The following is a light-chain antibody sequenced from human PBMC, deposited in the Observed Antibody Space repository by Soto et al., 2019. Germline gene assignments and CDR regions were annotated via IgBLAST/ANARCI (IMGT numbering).Light chain of an antibody. Sequence: PLSVSAGERATLSCRASQSVSSDFAWYQQKPGQAPRLLIYGASSRATGIPARFSGSGSGTEFTLTISSLQSDDFAVHYCQPYKNGPPWPFGQGTNVDI. CDR2: GAS. CDR1: QSVSSD. CDR3: QPYKNGPPWP. J-gene: IGKJ1*01. V-gene: IGKV3-15*01.